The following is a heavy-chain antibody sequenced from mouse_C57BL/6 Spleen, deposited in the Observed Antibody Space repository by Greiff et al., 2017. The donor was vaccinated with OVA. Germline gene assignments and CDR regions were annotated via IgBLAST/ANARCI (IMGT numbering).Heavy chain of an antibody. D-gene: IGHD2-5*01. CDR1: GYTFTSYW. Sequence: QVQLQQPGAELVRPGSSVKLSCKASGYTFTSYWMHWVKQRPIQGLEWIGNIDPSDSETHYNQKFKDKATLTVDKSSSTAYMQLSSLTSEDSAVYYCARFYYSNYEGYFDVWGTGTTVTVSS. V-gene: IGHV1-52*01. J-gene: IGHJ1*03. CDR2: IDPSDSET. CDR3: ARFYYSNYEGYFDV.